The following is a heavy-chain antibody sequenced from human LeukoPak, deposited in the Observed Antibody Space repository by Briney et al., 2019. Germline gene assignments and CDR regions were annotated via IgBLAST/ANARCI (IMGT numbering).Heavy chain of an antibody. CDR3: AKDRGSSGSYFDY. CDR2: IWSDGINT. Sequence: GGSLRLSCAASGLSFNTYGMHWVRQAPGKGLEWVAVIWSDGINTYYADSVKGRFTISRDNSKNTLYLQMNSLRAEDTAVYYCAKDRGSSGSYFDYWGQGTLVTVSS. D-gene: IGHD6-19*01. CDR1: GLSFNTYG. V-gene: IGHV3-33*06. J-gene: IGHJ4*02.